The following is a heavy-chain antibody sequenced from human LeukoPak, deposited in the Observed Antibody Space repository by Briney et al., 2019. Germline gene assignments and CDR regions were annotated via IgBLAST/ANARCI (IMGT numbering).Heavy chain of an antibody. J-gene: IGHJ4*02. CDR3: ANFYVVTDDFDY. CDR2: ISGSGGST. Sequence: GALRLSCAASGFTFSSYAMSWVRQAPGKGLEWVSAISGSGGSTYYADSVKGRFTISRDNSKNTLYLQMNSLRAEDTAVYYCANFYVVTDDFDYWGQGTLVTVSS. CDR1: GFTFSSYA. D-gene: IGHD2-21*02. V-gene: IGHV3-23*01.